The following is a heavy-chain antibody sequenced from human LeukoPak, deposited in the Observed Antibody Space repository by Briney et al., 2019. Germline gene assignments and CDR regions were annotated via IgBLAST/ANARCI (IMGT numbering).Heavy chain of an antibody. CDR3: AKGYSSGWYFDY. CDR2: ISGSGGST. CDR1: GFTFSSYA. J-gene: IGHJ4*02. V-gene: IGHV3-23*01. Sequence: PGGSLRLSCAASGFTFSSYAMSWVRQAPGKGLEWVSVISGSGGSTYYADSVKGRFTISRDNSKNTLYLQMNSLRAEDTAVYYCAKGYSSGWYFDYWGQGTLVTVSS. D-gene: IGHD6-19*01.